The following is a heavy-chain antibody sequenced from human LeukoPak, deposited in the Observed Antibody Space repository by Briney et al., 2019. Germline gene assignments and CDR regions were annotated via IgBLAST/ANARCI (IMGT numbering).Heavy chain of an antibody. Sequence: GGSLRLSCAASGFTFSTFWMSWVRQAPGKGLEWVANINQDGSEKYYVGSMKGRFTVSRDNAKNSLYLQMDSPRAEDTAVYYCARGGTFVSDYWGQGTLVTVSS. D-gene: IGHD1-1*01. CDR3: ARGGTFVSDY. V-gene: IGHV3-7*01. CDR2: INQDGSEK. J-gene: IGHJ4*02. CDR1: GFTFSTFW.